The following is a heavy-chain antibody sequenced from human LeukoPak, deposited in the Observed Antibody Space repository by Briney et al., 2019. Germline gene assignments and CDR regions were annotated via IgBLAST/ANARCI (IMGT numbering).Heavy chain of an antibody. V-gene: IGHV4-59*01. Sequence: SETLSLTCTVSGGSINNYFWSWIRQSPGKGLEWIGYIYYHGNTNYSPSLKSRVIISLDTSRTQFSLQLNSVTAADTAVYYCARGRNVWGGYRDDAFDVWGQGTRVTVSS. D-gene: IGHD3-16*02. CDR1: GGSINNYF. CDR2: IYYHGNT. CDR3: ARGRNVWGGYRDDAFDV. J-gene: IGHJ3*01.